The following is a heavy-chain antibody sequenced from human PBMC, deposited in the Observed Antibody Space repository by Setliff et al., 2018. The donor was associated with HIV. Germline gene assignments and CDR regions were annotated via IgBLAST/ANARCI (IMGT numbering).Heavy chain of an antibody. D-gene: IGHD3-22*01. CDR1: GFTFNNAW. CDR3: VTGVGTSSVDY. CDR2: IKSKTDGGTT. J-gene: IGHJ4*02. V-gene: IGHV3-15*01. Sequence: GSLRLSCAASGFTFNNAWMTWVRQAPGKGLEWVGHIKSKTDGGTTDYAAPVKGRFTISRDDSKTTLYLQMNSLKTEDTAVYYCVTGVGTSSVDYWGQGTMVTVSS.